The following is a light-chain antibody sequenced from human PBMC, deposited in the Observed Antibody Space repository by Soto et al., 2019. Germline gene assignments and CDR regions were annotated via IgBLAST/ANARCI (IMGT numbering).Light chain of an antibody. J-gene: IGLJ2*01. CDR3: SSYTSSSTVV. V-gene: IGLV2-14*03. Sequence: QSALTQPASVSGSPGQSITISCTGTSSDVGGYNYVSWYQHHPGKAPKLMIYDVINRPSGVSNRFPGPKSGNTASLTISGFQAEDEADYNCSSYTSSSTVVFAGGTKLTAL. CDR2: DVI. CDR1: SSDVGGYNY.